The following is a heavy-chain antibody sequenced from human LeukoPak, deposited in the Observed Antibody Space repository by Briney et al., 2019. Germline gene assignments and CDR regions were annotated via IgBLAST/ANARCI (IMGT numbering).Heavy chain of an antibody. J-gene: IGHJ6*03. D-gene: IGHD2-2*02. CDR1: GFTFSSYA. V-gene: IGHV3-23*01. CDR3: AKEGGTGYCSSTSCYTYDYYYYMDV. Sequence: GGSLRLSCAASGFTFSSYAMSWVRQAPGKGLEWVSGISGSGGSTNYADSVKGRFTISRDNSKNTLYLQMNSLRAEDTAVYYCAKEGGTGYCSSTSCYTYDYYYYMDVWGKGTTVTVSS. CDR2: ISGSGGST.